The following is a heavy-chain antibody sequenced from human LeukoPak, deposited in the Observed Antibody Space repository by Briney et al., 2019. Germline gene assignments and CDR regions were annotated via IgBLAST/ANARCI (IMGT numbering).Heavy chain of an antibody. CDR2: IREDGSEK. CDR3: ARGPTNGRAFDY. Sequence: PGRSLSLSCAASGFTFSSSWMTWVRQAPGKGLEWVASIREDGSEKTSVDSVKGRFTISRDNANNSLYLQMDSLRAEDTAVYYCARGPTNGRAFDYWGQGTLVSVSS. V-gene: IGHV3-7*01. J-gene: IGHJ4*02. CDR1: GFTFSSSW. D-gene: IGHD3-10*02.